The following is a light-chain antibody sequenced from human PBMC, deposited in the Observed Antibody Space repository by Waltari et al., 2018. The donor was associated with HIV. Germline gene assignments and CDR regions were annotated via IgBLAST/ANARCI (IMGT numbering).Light chain of an antibody. V-gene: IGLV1-40*01. CDR2: ATT. Sequence: QSVLTQPPSVSGPPAQLVTISCTASSSTIGAGFAVHWYQQLPGTSPKLLIYATTNRPSGVPDRFFGSRSGTSASLANTGLQAEDEADYYCQSYDSGLSGSTVFGGGTKLTVL. CDR1: SSTIGAGFA. J-gene: IGLJ2*01. CDR3: QSYDSGLSGSTV.